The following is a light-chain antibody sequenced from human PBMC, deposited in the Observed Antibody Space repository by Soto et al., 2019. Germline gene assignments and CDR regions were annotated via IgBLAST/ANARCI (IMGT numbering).Light chain of an antibody. Sequence: QSVLTQPASVSGSPGQSITISCTGTSSDVGGYNYVSWYQQHPGKAPKLIIYEVSHRPSGVSNRFSGSKSGSAASLTISGLQAEDEAGYFCSSFTSSSTWVFGGGTQLTVL. CDR1: SSDVGGYNY. CDR2: EVS. J-gene: IGLJ3*02. V-gene: IGLV2-14*01. CDR3: SSFTSSSTWV.